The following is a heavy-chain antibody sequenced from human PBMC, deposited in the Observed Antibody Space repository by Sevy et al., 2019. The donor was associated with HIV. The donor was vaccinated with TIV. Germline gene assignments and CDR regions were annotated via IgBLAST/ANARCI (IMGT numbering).Heavy chain of an antibody. Sequence: GGSLRLSCAASGFTFDDYGMSWVRQAPGKGLEWVSGINWNGGSTGYADSLKGRITISRDNVRTSLYLQMNSLRAEDTALYYCARDAASAFDIWGHGTMVTVSS. CDR1: GFTFDDYG. D-gene: IGHD6-25*01. CDR2: INWNGGST. J-gene: IGHJ3*02. CDR3: ARDAASAFDI. V-gene: IGHV3-20*04.